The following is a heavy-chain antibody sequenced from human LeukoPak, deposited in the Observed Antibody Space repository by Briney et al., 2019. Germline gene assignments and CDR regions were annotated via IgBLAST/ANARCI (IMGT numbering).Heavy chain of an antibody. CDR1: GFTFSSYS. V-gene: IGHV3-21*04. D-gene: IGHD3-3*01. J-gene: IGHJ5*02. CDR2: ITSTSSYI. Sequence: GGSLRLSCAASGFTFSSYSITWVRQAPGKGLEWVSSITSTSSYINYADSAKGRFTISRDNAKNSLYLQMNSLRAEDTAIYYCAREGITIFGVANSNWFDPWGQGTLVTVSS. CDR3: AREGITIFGVANSNWFDP.